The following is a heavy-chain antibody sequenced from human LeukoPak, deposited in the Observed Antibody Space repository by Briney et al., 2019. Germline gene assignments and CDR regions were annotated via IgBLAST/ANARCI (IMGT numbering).Heavy chain of an antibody. V-gene: IGHV3-66*01. D-gene: IGHD6-13*01. J-gene: IGHJ4*02. CDR1: GFTVSSDY. Sequence: GGSLRLSCVASGFTVSSDYMTWVRQAPGMGREWVSVLYSGGSTRYADSVKGRFTVSRDDSENTLFLQMNSLRVEDTAVYYCARELAADPYYFDYWGQGTLVTVSS. CDR3: ARELAADPYYFDY. CDR2: LYSGGST.